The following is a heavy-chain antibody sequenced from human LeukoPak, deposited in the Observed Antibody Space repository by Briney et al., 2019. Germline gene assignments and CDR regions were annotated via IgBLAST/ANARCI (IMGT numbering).Heavy chain of an antibody. D-gene: IGHD6-13*01. J-gene: IGHJ3*01. V-gene: IGHV3-23*01. CDR1: GFTFSRHG. CDR2: TSGSGGST. Sequence: GQSLRLSCAASGFTFSRHGMSWVRQVPGKGLDLVSTTSGSGGSTFYTDSVKGRFTISRDNSNNTLYLQMNSLRAEDTAVYYCAGGISATGGGWGQGTMVTVSS. CDR3: AGGISATGGG.